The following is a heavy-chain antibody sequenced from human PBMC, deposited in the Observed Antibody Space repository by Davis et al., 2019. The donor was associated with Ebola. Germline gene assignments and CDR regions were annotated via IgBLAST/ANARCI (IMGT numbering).Heavy chain of an antibody. CDR1: GFIFRNYV. J-gene: IGHJ3*01. CDR2: FVTSGDT. CDR3: AKDTASIWFDV. V-gene: IGHV3-23*01. D-gene: IGHD2-21*02. Sequence: GGSLRLSCAASGFIFRNYVMSWVRQAPGKGLEWVSTFVTSGDTYYADSVKGRFTISRDNSRNTLYLQMNGLRVEDTAMYYCAKDTASIWFDVWGQGTMVTVSS.